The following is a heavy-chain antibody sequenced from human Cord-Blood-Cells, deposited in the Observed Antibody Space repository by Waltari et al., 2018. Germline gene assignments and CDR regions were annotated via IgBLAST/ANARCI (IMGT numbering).Heavy chain of an antibody. D-gene: IGHD6-6*01. CDR2: IYYSGST. Sequence: QLQLQESGPGLVKPSETLSLTCTVSGGSISSSSYYWGWIRQPPGQGLGWVGSIYYSGSTYYNPARKSRVTISVDTSKNQFSLKLSSVTAADTAVYYCARRVKGAARFDYWGQGTLVTVSS. J-gene: IGHJ4*02. CDR3: ARRVKGAARFDY. CDR1: GGSISSSSYY. V-gene: IGHV4-39*01.